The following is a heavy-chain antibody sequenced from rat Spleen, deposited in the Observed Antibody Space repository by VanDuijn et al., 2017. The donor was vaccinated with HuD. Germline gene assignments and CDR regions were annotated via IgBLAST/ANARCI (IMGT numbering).Heavy chain of an antibody. CDR2: INSAGTT. CDR1: GHSITSSYR. D-gene: IGHD1-12*02. J-gene: IGHJ2*01. Sequence: EVQLQESGPGLVKPSQSLSLTCSVTGHSITSSYRWNWIRKLPGNKLEWMGYINSAGTTNYNPSLKSRISITRDTSKNQFFVQVNSLSTEDTATYYCARSDGVHYYLPFADWGQGVMVTVSS. CDR3: ARSDGVHYYLPFAD. V-gene: IGHV3-3*01.